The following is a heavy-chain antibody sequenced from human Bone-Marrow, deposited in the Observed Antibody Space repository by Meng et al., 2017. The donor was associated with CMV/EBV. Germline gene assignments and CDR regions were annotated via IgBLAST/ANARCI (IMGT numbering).Heavy chain of an antibody. CDR3: ARDSAYCSSTSCYWYGMDG. V-gene: IGHV1-2*02. J-gene: IGHJ6*02. CDR1: GYTFTGYY. Sequence: ASVKVSCKASGYTFTGYYMHWVRQAPGQGLEWMGWINPNSGGTNYARKFQGRVTMTRDTYISTAYMELSRLRSDDTAVYYCARDSAYCSSTSCYWYGMDGWGQGTTVTVSS. D-gene: IGHD2-2*01. CDR2: INPNSGGT.